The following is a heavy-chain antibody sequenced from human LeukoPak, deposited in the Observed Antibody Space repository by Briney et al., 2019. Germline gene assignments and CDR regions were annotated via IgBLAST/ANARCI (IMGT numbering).Heavy chain of an antibody. Sequence: GSLRLSCAASGFTFSSYSMNWVRQAPGKGLEWVSSISSSDSYIYYADSVKGRFTISRDNAKNSLFLQMNSLRAEDTAVYYCARDGSKEDTAMITARFDYWGQGTLVTVSS. D-gene: IGHD5-18*01. CDR3: ARDGSKEDTAMITARFDY. V-gene: IGHV3-21*01. J-gene: IGHJ4*02. CDR1: GFTFSSYS. CDR2: ISSSDSYI.